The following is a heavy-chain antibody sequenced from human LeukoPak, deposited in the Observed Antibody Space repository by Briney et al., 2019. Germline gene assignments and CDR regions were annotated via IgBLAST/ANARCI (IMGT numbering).Heavy chain of an antibody. D-gene: IGHD6-13*01. CDR1: GGSFSGYY. J-gene: IGHJ6*03. CDR3: ARLRYTGYSKNMDV. CDR2: INHSGST. V-gene: IGHV4-34*01. Sequence: SETLSLTCAVYGGSFSGYYWSWIRQPPGKGLEWIGEINHSGSTNYNPSLKSRVTISVDTSKNQFSLKLSSVTAADTAVYYCARLRYTGYSKNMDVWGKGTTVTVSS.